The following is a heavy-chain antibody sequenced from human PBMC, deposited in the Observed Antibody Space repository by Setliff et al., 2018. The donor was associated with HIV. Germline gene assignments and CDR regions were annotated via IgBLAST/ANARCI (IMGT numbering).Heavy chain of an antibody. Sequence: ASVKVSCKASGYTFTDYYLHWVRQAPGQGPEWMGLINPNGGSTIYAQKFEDRLTVTSDTATTTLYTELRSLRFDDTAMYYCASSNWQLVADHWGQGTPVTVSS. V-gene: IGHV1-46*01. CDR1: GYTFTDYY. J-gene: IGHJ5*02. CDR2: INPNGGST. CDR3: ASSNWQLVADH. D-gene: IGHD6-13*01.